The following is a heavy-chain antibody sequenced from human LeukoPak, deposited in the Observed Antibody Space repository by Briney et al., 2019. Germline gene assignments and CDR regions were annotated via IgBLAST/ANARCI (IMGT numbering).Heavy chain of an antibody. CDR2: IKQDGSEK. J-gene: IGHJ1*01. Sequence: GGSLRLSCEASGFTLSTYSLNWVRQAPGKGLEWVANIKQDGSEKYYVDSVKGRFTISRDNAKNSLYLQMNSLRAEDTAVYYCASQQLVYAEYFQHWGQGTLVTVSS. V-gene: IGHV3-7*01. CDR3: ASQQLVYAEYFQH. D-gene: IGHD6-6*01. CDR1: GFTLSTYS.